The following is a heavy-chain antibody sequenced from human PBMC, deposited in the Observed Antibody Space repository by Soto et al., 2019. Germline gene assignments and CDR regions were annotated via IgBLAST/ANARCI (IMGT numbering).Heavy chain of an antibody. J-gene: IGHJ5*01. CDR1: GLIFRDAW. V-gene: IGHV3-15*01. CDR3: TWSGTNWFAS. Sequence: EVNLVESGGGLVKPGGSLRLSCTASGLIFRDAWMSWVRQAPGKGLEWVGRIKSGGPTDYAAPVKGRFTISRDDSKNTVYLQMDSLKTDGTAVYFCTWSGTNWFASWGQGTLVTVSS. CDR2: IKSGGPT. D-gene: IGHD3-3*01.